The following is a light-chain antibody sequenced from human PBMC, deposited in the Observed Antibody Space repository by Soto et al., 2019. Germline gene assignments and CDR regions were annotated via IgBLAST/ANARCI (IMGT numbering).Light chain of an antibody. V-gene: IGLV2-14*01. CDR1: SSDIGGYNY. J-gene: IGLJ2*01. CDR3: SSSTTRNTLV. Sequence: QSALTQPASVSGSPGQSITISCTGTSSDIGGYNYVSWYQQHPGKAPKLMIYEVSNRPSGVSNRFSGSKSGNTASLTISGLQAEDEADYYCSSSTTRNTLVFGGGTKVTVL. CDR2: EVS.